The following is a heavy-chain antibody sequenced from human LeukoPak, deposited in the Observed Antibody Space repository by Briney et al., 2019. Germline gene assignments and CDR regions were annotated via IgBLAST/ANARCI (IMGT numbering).Heavy chain of an antibody. V-gene: IGHV4-39*01. D-gene: IGHD2-21*01. CDR1: GGSISSSSYY. CDR2: IYYSGST. CDR3: AKHSFDGGDYLDE. J-gene: IGHJ4*02. Sequence: SETLSLTCTVSGGSISSSSYYWGWIRQPPGKGLEWIGSIYYSGSTYYNPSLKSRVTISVDTSTNQFSLKMKSVTAADTAVYYCAKHSFDGGDYLDEWGQGTLVTVSS.